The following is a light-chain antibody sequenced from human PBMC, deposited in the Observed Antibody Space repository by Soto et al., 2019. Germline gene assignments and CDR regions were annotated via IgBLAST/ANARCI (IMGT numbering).Light chain of an antibody. CDR2: GNS. V-gene: IGLV1-40*01. J-gene: IGLJ2*01. Sequence: QSVLTQPPSVSGAPGQRVTISCTGSSSNIGAGYDVHWYQQLPGTAPKLLIYGNSNRPSGVPDRFSGSKSGTSASLAITGLHAEDDADYYCQSYDSSLSGSVVFGGGTQLTVL. CDR3: QSYDSSLSGSVV. CDR1: SSNIGAGYD.